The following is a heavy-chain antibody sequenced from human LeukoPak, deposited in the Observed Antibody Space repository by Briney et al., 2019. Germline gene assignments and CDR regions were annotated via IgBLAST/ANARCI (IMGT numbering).Heavy chain of an antibody. CDR3: ARARRITIFEGAFDI. Sequence: SETLSLTCAVSGGSISSSNWWSWVRQPPGKGLEWIGEIYHSGSTNYNPSLKSRVTISVDKSKNQFSLKLSSVAAADTAVYYCARARRITIFEGAFDIWGQGTMVTVSS. CDR1: GGSISSSNW. J-gene: IGHJ3*02. D-gene: IGHD3-3*01. V-gene: IGHV4-4*02. CDR2: IYHSGST.